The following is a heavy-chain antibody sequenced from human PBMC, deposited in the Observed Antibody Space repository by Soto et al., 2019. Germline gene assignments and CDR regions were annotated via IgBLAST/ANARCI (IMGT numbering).Heavy chain of an antibody. CDR3: ARSGWYRGHDAFDI. Sequence: GASVKVSCKASGFTFTSSAVQWVRQARGQRLEWIGWIVVGSGNTNYAQKFQERVTITADESTSTAYMELSSLRSEDTAVYYCARSGWYRGHDAFDIWGQGTMVTVSS. CDR1: GFTFTSSA. D-gene: IGHD6-19*01. CDR2: IVVGSGNT. V-gene: IGHV1-58*01. J-gene: IGHJ3*02.